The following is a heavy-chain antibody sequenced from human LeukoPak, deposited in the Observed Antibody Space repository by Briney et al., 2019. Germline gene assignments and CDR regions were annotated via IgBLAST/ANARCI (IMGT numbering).Heavy chain of an antibody. D-gene: IGHD1-26*01. CDR1: GFTFSSSA. CDR3: ANRGKYYFDY. CDR2: IGRSGATS. V-gene: IGHV3-23*01. Sequence: GGSLRLSCAASGFTFSSSAMGWVRQAPGKGLEWVSTIGRSGATSYYADSVKGRFTISRDNSKNTLSLQMNSLRAEDTAVYYCANRGKYYFDYWGQGSLVTVSS. J-gene: IGHJ4*02.